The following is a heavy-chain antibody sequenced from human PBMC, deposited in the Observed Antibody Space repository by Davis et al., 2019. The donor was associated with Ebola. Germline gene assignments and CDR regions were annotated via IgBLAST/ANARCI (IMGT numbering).Heavy chain of an antibody. CDR2: IITILGIA. Sequence: SVKVSCKASGGTFSSYAISWVRQAPGQGLEWMGGIITILGIANYAQKFQGRVTITAVESTSTAYMELSSLRSEDTAVYYCASGLVRGESYWYFDLWGRGTLVTVSS. J-gene: IGHJ2*01. D-gene: IGHD6-6*01. V-gene: IGHV1-69*10. CDR1: GGTFSSYA. CDR3: ASGLVRGESYWYFDL.